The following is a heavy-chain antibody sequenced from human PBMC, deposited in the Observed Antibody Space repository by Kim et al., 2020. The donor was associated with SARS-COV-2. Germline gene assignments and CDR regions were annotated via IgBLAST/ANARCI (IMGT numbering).Heavy chain of an antibody. Sequence: SETLSLTCTVSGGSISSGGYYWSWIRQHPGKGLEWIGYIYYSGSTYYNPSLKSRVTISVDTSKNQFSLKLSSVTAADTAVYYCARDPHVKGLWYFDLWGRGTLVTVSS. V-gene: IGHV4-31*03. CDR1: GGSISSGGYY. CDR3: ARDPHVKGLWYFDL. J-gene: IGHJ2*01. CDR2: IYYSGST.